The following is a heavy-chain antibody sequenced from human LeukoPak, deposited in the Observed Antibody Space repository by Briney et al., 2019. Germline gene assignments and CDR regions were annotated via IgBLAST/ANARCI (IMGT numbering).Heavy chain of an antibody. CDR2: IIPIFGTA. V-gene: IGHV1-69*13. Sequence: SVKVSCKASGYTFTSYGISWVRQAPGQGLEWMGGIIPIFGTANYAQKFQGRVTITADESTSTAYMELSSLRSEDTAVYYCARVRPITHWGQGTLVTVSS. D-gene: IGHD3-10*01. CDR1: GYTFTSYG. CDR3: ARVRPITH. J-gene: IGHJ4*02.